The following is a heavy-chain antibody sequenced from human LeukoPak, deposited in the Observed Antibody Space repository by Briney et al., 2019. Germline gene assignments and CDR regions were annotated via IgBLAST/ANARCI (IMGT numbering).Heavy chain of an antibody. Sequence: GKSLRLSCAASGFTFSNYAMHWVRQAPGKGLEWVSLISSGGTYEYYADSVKGRFTISRDNSKNTLYLQLNSLGAEDTAVYYCARDFDHFYMDVWGKGTTVTVSS. J-gene: IGHJ6*03. CDR2: ISSGGTYE. CDR3: ARDFDHFYMDV. CDR1: GFTFSNYA. V-gene: IGHV3-30*01.